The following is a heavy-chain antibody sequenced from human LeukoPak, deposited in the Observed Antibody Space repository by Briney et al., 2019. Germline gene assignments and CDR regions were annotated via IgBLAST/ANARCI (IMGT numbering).Heavy chain of an antibody. CDR2: IYYSGST. CDR3: ARLGTMVRGGDWFDP. J-gene: IGHJ5*02. D-gene: IGHD3-10*01. V-gene: IGHV4-59*01. CDR1: GGSISSYY. Sequence: SETLSLTCTVSGGSISSYYWSWIRQPPGKGLEWIGYIYYSGSTNYNPSLKSRVTISVETSKNQLSLKLSSVTAADTAVYYCARLGTMVRGGDWFDPWGQGTLVTVSS.